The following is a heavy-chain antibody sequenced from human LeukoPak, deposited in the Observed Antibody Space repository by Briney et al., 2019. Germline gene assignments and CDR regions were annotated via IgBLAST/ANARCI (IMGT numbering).Heavy chain of an antibody. Sequence: PSETLCLTCTVSGGSISSYYWSWIRQPPGKGLEWIGYIYYSGSTNYNPSLKSRVTISVDTSKNQFSLKLSSVTAADTAVYYCARVVGDYVSRFVDYWGQGTLVTASS. CDR3: ARVVGDYVSRFVDY. D-gene: IGHD4-17*01. CDR1: GGSISSYY. J-gene: IGHJ4*02. V-gene: IGHV4-59*01. CDR2: IYYSGST.